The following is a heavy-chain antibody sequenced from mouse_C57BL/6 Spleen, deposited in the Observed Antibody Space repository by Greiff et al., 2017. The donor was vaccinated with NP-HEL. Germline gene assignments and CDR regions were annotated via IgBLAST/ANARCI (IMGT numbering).Heavy chain of an antibody. CDR2: ISDGGSYT. CDR3: ARDWGYDYDF. J-gene: IGHJ3*01. CDR1: GFTFSSYA. D-gene: IGHD2-4*01. V-gene: IGHV5-4*01. Sequence: EVKLMESGGGLVKPGGSLKLSCAASGFTFSSYAMSWVRQTPEKRLEWVATISDGGSYTYYPDNVKGRFTISRDNAKNNLYLQMSHLKSEDTAMYYCARDWGYDYDFWGQGTLVTVSA.